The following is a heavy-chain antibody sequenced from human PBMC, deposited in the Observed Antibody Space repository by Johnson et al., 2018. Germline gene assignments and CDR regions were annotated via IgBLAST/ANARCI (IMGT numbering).Heavy chain of an antibody. D-gene: IGHD3-10*01. Sequence: QLVQSGGGLVQPXGSLXVSXAVSGFTFSNAWMNWVRQAPGKGLEWVGRIKSKTDGGTTDYAAPVKGRFTISRDDSKNTLFLQMNSLETEDTAVYYCTTRGSGYYGSWGQGTLVTVSS. CDR3: TTRGSGYYGS. CDR1: GFTFSNAW. J-gene: IGHJ5*02. CDR2: IKSKTDGGTT. V-gene: IGHV3-15*07.